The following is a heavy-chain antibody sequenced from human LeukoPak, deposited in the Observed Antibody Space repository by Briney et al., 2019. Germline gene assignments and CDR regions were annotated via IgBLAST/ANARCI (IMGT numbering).Heavy chain of an antibody. D-gene: IGHD5-12*01. J-gene: IGHJ4*02. CDR3: ASSGIRGVTTILFGL. CDR2: IPYDGSNK. V-gene: IGHV3-30-3*01. Sequence: HPGRSLRLSCAASGFTFSSYAMHWVRQAPGKGLEWVAVIPYDGSNKYYADSVKGRFTISRDNSKNTLYLQMNSLRAEDTAVYYCASSGIRGVTTILFGLWGQGTLVTVSS. CDR1: GFTFSSYA.